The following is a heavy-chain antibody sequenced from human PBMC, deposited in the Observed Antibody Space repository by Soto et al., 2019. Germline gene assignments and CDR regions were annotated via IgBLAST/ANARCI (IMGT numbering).Heavy chain of an antibody. CDR2: ISYDGSNK. J-gene: IGHJ6*02. CDR3: ANDREPDRSRYCDFWCGYPPRYGMDV. CDR1: GFTFSSYA. Sequence: QVQLVESGGGVVQPGRSLRLSCAASGFTFSSYAMHWVRQAPGKGLEWVAVISYDGSNKYYADSVKGRFTISRDNSKNTLYLQMNSLRAEDTAVYYCANDREPDRSRYCDFWCGYPPRYGMDVWGQGTTVTVSS. D-gene: IGHD3-3*01. V-gene: IGHV3-30-3*02.